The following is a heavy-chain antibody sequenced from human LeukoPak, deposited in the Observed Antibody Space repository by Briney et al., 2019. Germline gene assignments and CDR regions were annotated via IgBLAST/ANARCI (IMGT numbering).Heavy chain of an antibody. CDR2: INPNSGGT. CDR3: ARDRTTVATGYYGMDV. V-gene: IGHV1-2*02. J-gene: IGHJ6*02. D-gene: IGHD4-17*01. CDR1: GYTFTAYY. Sequence: ASVKVSCKASGYTFTAYYMHWVRQAPGQGLEWMGWINPNSGGTNYAQKFQGRVTMTRDTSISTAYMELTRLRSDDTAMYYCARDRTTVATGYYGMDVWGQGTTLTVSS.